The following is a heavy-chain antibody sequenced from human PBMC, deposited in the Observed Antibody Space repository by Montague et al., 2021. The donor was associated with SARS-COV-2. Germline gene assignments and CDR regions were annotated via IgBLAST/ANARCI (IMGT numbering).Heavy chain of an antibody. V-gene: IGHV4-59*01. CDR2: FYYAGNT. Sequence: SETLSLTCTVSGDSIISFYWTWVRQSPGKGLEWVGNFYYAGNTKYKPSLEGRVTISVDTSKSQFSLKLSSVTAADTAVYYCARDQANYGLDVWGQGTTVTVSS. CDR3: ARDQANYGLDV. CDR1: GDSIISFY. J-gene: IGHJ6*02.